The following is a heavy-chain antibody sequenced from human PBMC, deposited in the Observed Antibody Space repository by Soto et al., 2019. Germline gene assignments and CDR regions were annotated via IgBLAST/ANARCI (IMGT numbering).Heavy chain of an antibody. D-gene: IGHD6-25*01. CDR2: IYYSGST. J-gene: IGHJ4*02. V-gene: IGHV4-59*08. Sequence: SETLSLTCTVSGVTIISHYWSWIRQPPGKGLEWIGYIYYSGSTNYNPSLKSRVTISVDTAKNQFSLDLSSVTAADTAVYYCVIFQSLSGSNVWGQGTLVTVSS. CDR1: GVTIISHY. CDR3: VIFQSLSGSNV.